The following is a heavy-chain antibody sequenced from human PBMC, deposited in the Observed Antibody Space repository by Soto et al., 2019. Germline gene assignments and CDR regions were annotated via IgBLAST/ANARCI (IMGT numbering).Heavy chain of an antibody. Sequence: QVQLVQSGAEVKKPGASLKVSCKASGYTFTSYYMHWVRQAPGQGLEWMGIINPSGGSTISAQKFQGRVTMTRDTSTSTVYMELSSLRSEDTAVYYCARDQDDSTTAYWGQGTLVTVSS. D-gene: IGHD3-22*01. CDR1: GYTFTSYY. J-gene: IGHJ4*02. CDR2: INPSGGST. V-gene: IGHV1-46*03. CDR3: ARDQDDSTTAY.